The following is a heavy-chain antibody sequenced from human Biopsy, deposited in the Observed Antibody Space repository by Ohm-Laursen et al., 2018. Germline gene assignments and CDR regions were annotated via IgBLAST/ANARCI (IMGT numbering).Heavy chain of an antibody. J-gene: IGHJ6*02. V-gene: IGHV1-46*01. CDR1: GNTFATYH. CDR3: ARAGVGSDGTDSYYYGMDV. CDR2: ISPSGATT. D-gene: IGHD5-24*01. Sequence: SVKVSCKASGNTFATYHIHWVRQAPGQGLEWMGVISPSGATTSFSQKFQGRITMTRDTSTGTVYMYLNSLGSEDTAVYYCARAGVGSDGTDSYYYGMDVWGPGTTVTVSS.